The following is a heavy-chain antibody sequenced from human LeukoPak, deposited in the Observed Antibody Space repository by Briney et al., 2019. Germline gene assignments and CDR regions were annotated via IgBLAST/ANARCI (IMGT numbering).Heavy chain of an antibody. V-gene: IGHV3-7*01. CDR2: IKEDGSEK. CDR1: GFTFSSYA. D-gene: IGHD7-27*01. J-gene: IGHJ4*02. Sequence: PGGSLRLSCAASGFTFSSYAMSWVRQAPGKGLEWVANIKEDGSEKYYVDSVKGRFTISKDNAKNSLYLQMNSLRPEDTAVYYCTRPGVWPVDYWGQGTLVTVSS. CDR3: TRPGVWPVDY.